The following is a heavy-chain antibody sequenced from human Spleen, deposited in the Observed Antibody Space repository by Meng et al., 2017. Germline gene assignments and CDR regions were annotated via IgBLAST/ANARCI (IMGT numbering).Heavy chain of an antibody. D-gene: IGHD6-19*01. CDR3: ASYNSGWPQFDS. CDR2: IYHSGST. J-gene: IGHJ4*02. Sequence: QVQLQGSGPGLVKPSGTLSLTFAVSGGSISTTKWWNWVRQTPGKGLEWVGEIYHSGSTNYNPSLKSRVTMSVDKSKNQFSLKLTSVTAADTAVYYCASYNSGWPQFDSWGQGILVTVSS. CDR1: GGSISTTKW. V-gene: IGHV4-4*02.